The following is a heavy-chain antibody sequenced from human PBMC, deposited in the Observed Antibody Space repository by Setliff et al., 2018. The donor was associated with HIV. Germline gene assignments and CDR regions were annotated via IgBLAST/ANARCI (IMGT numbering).Heavy chain of an antibody. CDR3: ARDGAGHRYMDF. J-gene: IGHJ6*03. V-gene: IGHV3-74*03. Sequence: PGESLKISCAASGFAFSSYWMHWVRQVPGKGLVWVSRINSDGSSTTYADFVKGRFTISRDNSRNTLFLQANSLRVEDTAVYYCARDGAGHRYMDFWGKGTTVTVSS. CDR2: INSDGSST. D-gene: IGHD3-16*01. CDR1: GFAFSSYW.